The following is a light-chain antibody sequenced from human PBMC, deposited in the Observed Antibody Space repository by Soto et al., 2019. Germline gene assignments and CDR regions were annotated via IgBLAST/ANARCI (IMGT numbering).Light chain of an antibody. CDR1: QSISSW. Sequence: DIQMTQSPSTLSASVGDRVTITCRARQSISSWLAWYQQKPGKAPKLLIYDASSLESGVPSRFSGSGSGTEFTLTISSLQPDDFATYYCQQYNSYPATFGQGPKVDIK. CDR3: QQYNSYPAT. CDR2: DAS. J-gene: IGKJ1*01. V-gene: IGKV1-5*01.